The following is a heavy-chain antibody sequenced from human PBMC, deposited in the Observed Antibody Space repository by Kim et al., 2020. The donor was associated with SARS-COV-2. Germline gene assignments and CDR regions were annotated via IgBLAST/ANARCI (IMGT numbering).Heavy chain of an antibody. V-gene: IGHV4-31*03. CDR2: IYYSGSV. J-gene: IGHJ3*01. Sequence: SETLSLTCTVSGASISSAGYYWTWIRQHPAKGLEWIGHIYYSGSVYYSPSLKSRIAISLDPSQNQFSLKMTSVTVADTAVYFCARDAVALLSNNAFDSWGPGTMVTVSS. D-gene: IGHD5-12*01. CDR1: GASISSAGYY. CDR3: ARDAVALLSNNAFDS.